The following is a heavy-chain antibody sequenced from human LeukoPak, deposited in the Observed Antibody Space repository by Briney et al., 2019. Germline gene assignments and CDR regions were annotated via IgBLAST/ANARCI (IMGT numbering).Heavy chain of an antibody. CDR2: IYPGDSDT. D-gene: IGHD5-24*01. CDR1: GYSLTSYW. CDR3: ARQGGRGWLQLAPIDY. J-gene: IGHJ4*02. V-gene: IGHV5-51*01. Sequence: GESLKISCKGSGYSLTSYWIGWVRQMPGKGLEWMGIIYPGDSDTRYSPSFQGQVTISADKSISTAYLQWSSLKASDTAMYYCARQGGRGWLQLAPIDYWGQGTLVTVSS.